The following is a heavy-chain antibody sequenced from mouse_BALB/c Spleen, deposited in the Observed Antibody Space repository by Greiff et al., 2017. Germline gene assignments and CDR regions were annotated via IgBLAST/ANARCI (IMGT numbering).Heavy chain of an antibody. CDR1: GFTFSSYY. CDR2: INSNGGST. Sequence: EVKLVESGGGLVKLGGSLKLSCAASGFTFSSYYMSWVRQTPEKRLELVAAINSNGGSTYYPDTVKGRFTISRDNAKNTLYLQMSSLKSEDTALYYCSRQRGDAMDHWGQGTSVTVSS. V-gene: IGHV5-6-2*01. CDR3: SRQRGDAMDH. J-gene: IGHJ4*01.